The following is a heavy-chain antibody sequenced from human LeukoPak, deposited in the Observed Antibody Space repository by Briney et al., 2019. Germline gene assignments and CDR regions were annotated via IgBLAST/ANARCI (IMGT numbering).Heavy chain of an antibody. CDR1: GYTFTSYY. CDR2: INPSGGST. V-gene: IGHV1-46*01. D-gene: IGHD3-22*01. Sequence: ASVKVSCKASGYTFTSYYTHWVRQAPGQGLEWMGIINPSGGSTSYAQKFQGRVTMTRDTSTSTVYMELSSLRSEDTAVYYCARALHYYDSSGSPLYYFDYWGQGTLATVSS. J-gene: IGHJ4*02. CDR3: ARALHYYDSSGSPLYYFDY.